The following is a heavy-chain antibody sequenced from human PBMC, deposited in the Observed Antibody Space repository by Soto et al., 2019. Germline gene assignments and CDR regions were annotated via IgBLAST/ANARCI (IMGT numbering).Heavy chain of an antibody. V-gene: IGHV1-69*01. Sequence: QVQLVQSGAEVKKPGSSVKVSSKASGGTFSSYAISWVRQAPGQGLEWMGGIIPIFGTANYAQKFQGRVTITADESTSTAYMELSSLRSEDTAVYYCATFDYSKGRTAADYWGQGTLGTVSS. J-gene: IGHJ4*02. CDR3: ATFDYSKGRTAADY. D-gene: IGHD4-4*01. CDR1: GGTFSSYA. CDR2: IIPIFGTA.